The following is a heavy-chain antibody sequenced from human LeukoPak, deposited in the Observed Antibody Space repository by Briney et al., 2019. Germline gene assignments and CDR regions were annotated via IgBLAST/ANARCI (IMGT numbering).Heavy chain of an antibody. Sequence: GGSLRLSCAASGFTFSTYDMSWVRQAPGKGLEWVSSISSSSSYIYYADSVKGRFTISRDNAKNSLYLQMNSLRAEDTAVYYCARLDDSSGYYYYYYGMDVWGQGTTVTVSS. D-gene: IGHD3-22*01. CDR1: GFTFSTYD. CDR3: ARLDDSSGYYYYYYGMDV. CDR2: ISSSSSYI. J-gene: IGHJ6*02. V-gene: IGHV3-21*01.